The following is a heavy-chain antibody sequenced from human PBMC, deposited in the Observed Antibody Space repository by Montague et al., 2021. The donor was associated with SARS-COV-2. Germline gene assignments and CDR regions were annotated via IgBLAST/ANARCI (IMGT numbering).Heavy chain of an antibody. V-gene: IGHV4-59*13. J-gene: IGHJ6*01. CDR2: MYNSRSS. Sequence: SETLSLTCTVSGGSISAYYWSWIRQPPGKRPDWIDYMYNSRSSNYNPSLKSRVSISVDTSKSQFSLKLTSVTAADTAVYYCAREGIPTPGAEWKILHYHGIDVGGQGTTVTVSS. CDR1: GGSISAYY. CDR3: AREGIPTPGAEWKILHYHGIDV. D-gene: IGHD1-14*01.